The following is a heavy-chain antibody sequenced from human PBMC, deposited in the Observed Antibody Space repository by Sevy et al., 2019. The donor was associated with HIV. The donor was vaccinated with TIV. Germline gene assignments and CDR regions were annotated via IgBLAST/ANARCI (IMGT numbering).Heavy chain of an antibody. Sequence: GGSLRLSCAASGFIFSDRYMNWIRQAPGKGLEWIAYITSNGNTIYYVDSVKGRFTISRDNAKNSLCLQMNSLRAEETAVDYCASRRLVDGRWWPPYGMDVWGQGTTVTVSS. D-gene: IGHD2-15*01. CDR1: GFIFSDRY. CDR2: ITSNGNTI. J-gene: IGHJ6*02. CDR3: ASRRLVDGRWWPPYGMDV. V-gene: IGHV3-11*01.